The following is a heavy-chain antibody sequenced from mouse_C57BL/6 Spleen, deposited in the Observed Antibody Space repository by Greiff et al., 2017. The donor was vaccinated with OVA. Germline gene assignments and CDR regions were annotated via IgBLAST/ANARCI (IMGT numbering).Heavy chain of an antibody. D-gene: IGHD3-2*02. CDR2: IDPEDGET. Sequence: EVQLQQSGAELVKPGASVKLSCTASGFNIKDYSMHWVKQRTEQGLEWIGRIDPEDGETKYAPKVQGKATITADTSSNTAYLQLSSLTSEDTAVYYCAKDSSGYYFDYWGQGTTLTVSS. V-gene: IGHV14-2*01. CDR3: AKDSSGYYFDY. CDR1: GFNIKDYS. J-gene: IGHJ2*01.